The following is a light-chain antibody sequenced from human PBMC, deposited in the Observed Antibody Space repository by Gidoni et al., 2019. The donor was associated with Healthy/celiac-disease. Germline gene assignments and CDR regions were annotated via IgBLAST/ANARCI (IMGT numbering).Light chain of an antibody. Sequence: DIQMTPSPSSMSASVGDRVTITCQASQDISHYLNWYQQKPGKAPKLLIFHASNLETVVPSRFSVSGSVTDFTFTISSLQPEDIATYYCQQYDNLPTFGGGTKVEIK. CDR3: QQYDNLPT. J-gene: IGKJ4*01. CDR2: HAS. V-gene: IGKV1-33*01. CDR1: QDISHY.